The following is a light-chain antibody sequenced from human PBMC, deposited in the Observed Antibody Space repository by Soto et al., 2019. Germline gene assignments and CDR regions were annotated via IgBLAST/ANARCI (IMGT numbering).Light chain of an antibody. CDR2: EVS. Sequence: QSVLTQPASVSGSPGQSITISCTGTSSDVGGYSYVSWYQHHPGKAPKLMIYEVSNRPSGVSNRFSGSKSGNTASLAISGLQAEDEADYYCCPYTSTSTVDVFGNGTKLTV. CDR3: CPYTSTSTVDV. V-gene: IGLV2-14*01. CDR1: SSDVGGYSY. J-gene: IGLJ1*01.